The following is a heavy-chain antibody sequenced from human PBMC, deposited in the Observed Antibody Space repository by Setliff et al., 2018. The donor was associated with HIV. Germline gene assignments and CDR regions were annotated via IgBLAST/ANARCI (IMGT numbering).Heavy chain of an antibody. J-gene: IGHJ4*02. CDR3: ARSPGVATITIFDY. CDR2: IYYSGST. V-gene: IGHV4-39*01. CDR1: GGSISSSSYY. D-gene: IGHD5-12*01. Sequence: PSETLSLTCTVSGGSISSSSYYWGWIRQPPGKGLEWIGSIYYSGSTYYNPSLKSRVTIFVDTSKNQFSLRLSSVTAADTAVYYCARSPGVATITIFDYWGQGTLVTVSS.